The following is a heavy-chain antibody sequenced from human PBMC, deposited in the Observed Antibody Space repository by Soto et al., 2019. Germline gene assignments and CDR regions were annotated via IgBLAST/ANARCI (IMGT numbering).Heavy chain of an antibody. J-gene: IGHJ4*02. CDR3: ARFEAAVTYYFDC. D-gene: IGHD6-13*01. CDR2: ISSSSSYI. V-gene: IGHV3-21*01. CDR1: GFTFSSYS. Sequence: GGSLRLSCAASGFTFSSYSMNWVRQAPGKGLEWVSSISSSSSYIYYADSVKGRFTISRDNAKNSLYLQMNSLRAEDTAVYYCARFEAAVTYYFDCWGQGTLVTVSS.